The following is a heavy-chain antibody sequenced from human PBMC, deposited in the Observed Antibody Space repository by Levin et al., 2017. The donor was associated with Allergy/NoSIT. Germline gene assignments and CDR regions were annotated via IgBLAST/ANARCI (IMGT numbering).Heavy chain of an antibody. V-gene: IGHV3-23*01. CDR3: AKVSRSSWIYYFDY. D-gene: IGHD6-13*01. CDR2: ISGSGGST. J-gene: IGHJ4*02. CDR1: GFTFSSYA. Sequence: GESLKISCAASGFTFSSYAMSWVRQAPGKGLEWVSAISGSGGSTYYADSVKGRFTISRDNSKNTLYLQMNSLRAEDTAVYYCAKVSRSSWIYYFDYWGQGTLVTVSS.